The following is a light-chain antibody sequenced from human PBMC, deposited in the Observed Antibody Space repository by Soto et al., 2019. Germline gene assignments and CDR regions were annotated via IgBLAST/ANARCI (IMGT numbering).Light chain of an antibody. V-gene: IGKV1D-8*01. Sequence: VIWMTQSPSLLFASRGERLSIRFRMSQGISSYLAWNQQKPGKDPELLSYAASILQSGVPSRFSGIGFGTDFTLTISCLQSKDFATYYCQQYYSFPSTFGQGTQL. CDR1: QGISSY. CDR3: QQYYSFPST. J-gene: IGKJ5*01. CDR2: AAS.